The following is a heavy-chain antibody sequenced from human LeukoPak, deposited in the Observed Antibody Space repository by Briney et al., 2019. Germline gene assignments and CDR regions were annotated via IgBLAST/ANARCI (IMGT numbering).Heavy chain of an antibody. CDR1: GFTSSSYS. CDR2: IIITTSHI. V-gene: IGHV3-21*01. D-gene: IGHD1-26*01. J-gene: IGHJ4*02. CDR3: ARVVSGTFDC. Sequence: TGGSLRLSCAASGFTSSSYSLNWVRQAPGKGLEWVSSIIITTSHIYYADSVKGRFTISRDNAKNSLYLQMNSLRAEDTAVYYCARVVSGTFDCWGRGTLVTVSS.